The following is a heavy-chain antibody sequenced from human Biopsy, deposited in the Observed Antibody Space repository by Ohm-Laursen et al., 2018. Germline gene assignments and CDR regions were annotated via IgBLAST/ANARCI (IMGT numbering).Heavy chain of an antibody. V-gene: IGHV4-4*07. J-gene: IGHJ6*02. D-gene: IGHD3-22*01. CDR1: GGSIDFKY. CDR3: VRGVDYYDPYHYYALDV. CDR2: ITPTGVT. Sequence: TLSLTCSVSGGSIDFKYWTWIRQSADKGLEWIGRITPTGVTHYNPSLESRVTMSLDTSKKLFSLKVRSVTAADTAVYYCVRGVDYYDPYHYYALDVWGQGTTVTVS.